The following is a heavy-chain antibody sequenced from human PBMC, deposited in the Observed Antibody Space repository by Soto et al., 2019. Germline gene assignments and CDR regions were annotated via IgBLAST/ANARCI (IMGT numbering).Heavy chain of an antibody. CDR3: GRGRSGQIVVFY. Sequence: ASVKVYCKASGYTLTGHYIHWVRQAPEQGPEWMGEIGPESGATRYAQKFQGRVTMTRDTSITTVYMELNNLSPDDTAVYYCGRGRSGQIVVFYWGQGTPVTVS. CDR2: IGPESGAT. J-gene: IGHJ4*02. D-gene: IGHD1-26*01. CDR1: GYTLTGHY. V-gene: IGHV1-2*02.